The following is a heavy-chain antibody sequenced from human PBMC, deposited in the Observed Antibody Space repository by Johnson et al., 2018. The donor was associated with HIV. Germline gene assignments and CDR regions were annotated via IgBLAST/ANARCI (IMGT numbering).Heavy chain of an antibody. V-gene: IGHV3-74*02. D-gene: IGHD2/OR15-2a*01. J-gene: IGHJ3*02. Sequence: VQLVESGGGVVQPGGSLRLSCAASGFTFSSYWMHWVRQAPGKGLVWVSRINSDGSSTNYADSVKGRFTISRDNSQNTLYLQMNSLRAEDTAVFYCARARNIRYDFYDFDIWGQGTMVTVSS. CDR1: GFTFSSYW. CDR2: INSDGSST. CDR3: ARARNIRYDFYDFDI.